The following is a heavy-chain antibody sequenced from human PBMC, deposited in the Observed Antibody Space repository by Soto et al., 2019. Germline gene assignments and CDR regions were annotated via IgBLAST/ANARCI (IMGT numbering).Heavy chain of an antibody. Sequence: GGSLRLSCAASGFTFSSYGMHWVRQAPGKGLEWVAVISYDGSNKYYADSVKGRLPISRDNSKNTLYLQMNSLRAEDTAVYYCAKTPSLRIRYYMDVWGKGTTVTVSS. CDR2: ISYDGSNK. D-gene: IGHD2-21*01. V-gene: IGHV3-30*18. J-gene: IGHJ6*03. CDR3: AKTPSLRIRYYMDV. CDR1: GFTFSSYG.